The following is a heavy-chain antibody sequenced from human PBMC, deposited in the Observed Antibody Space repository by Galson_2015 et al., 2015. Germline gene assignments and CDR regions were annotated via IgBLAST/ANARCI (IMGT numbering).Heavy chain of an antibody. V-gene: IGHV3-48*03. CDR2: ISSSGSTI. J-gene: IGHJ2*01. CDR1: GFTFSSYE. D-gene: IGHD3-16*01. CDR3: ARARGGDPRNWYFDL. Sequence: SLRLSCAVSGFTFSSYEMNWVRQAPGKGLEWVSYISSSGSTIYYADSVKGRFTISRDNAKNSLYLQMNSLRAEDTAVYYCARARGGDPRNWYFDLWGRGTLVTVSS.